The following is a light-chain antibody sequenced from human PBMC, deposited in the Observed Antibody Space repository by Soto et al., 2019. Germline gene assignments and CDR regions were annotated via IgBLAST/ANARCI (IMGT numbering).Light chain of an antibody. J-gene: IGKJ2*01. CDR1: QSVSTN. CDR2: GAS. CDR3: QQYHNWPPYT. Sequence: EIVMTQSPATLSVSPGERATLSCRASQSVSTNLAWYQQKPGQAPRLLMYGASTRATVIPARFSGSGSGTEFPLTISSLQSEDFAVYYCQQYHNWPPYTFGQGTKLEIK. V-gene: IGKV3-15*01.